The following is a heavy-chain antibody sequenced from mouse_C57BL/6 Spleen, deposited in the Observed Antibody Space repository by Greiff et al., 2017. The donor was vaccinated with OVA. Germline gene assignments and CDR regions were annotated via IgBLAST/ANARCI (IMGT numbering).Heavy chain of an antibody. CDR1: GYTFTDYE. J-gene: IGHJ1*03. CDR3: TRRREIYYYGSSFWYFDV. Sequence: QVQLQQSGAELVRPGASVTLSCKASGYTFTDYEMHWVKQTPVHGLEWIGAIDPETGGTAYNQKFKGKAILTADKSSSTAYMELRSLTSEDSAVYYCTRRREIYYYGSSFWYFDVWGTGTTVTVSS. V-gene: IGHV1-15*01. D-gene: IGHD1-1*01. CDR2: IDPETGGT.